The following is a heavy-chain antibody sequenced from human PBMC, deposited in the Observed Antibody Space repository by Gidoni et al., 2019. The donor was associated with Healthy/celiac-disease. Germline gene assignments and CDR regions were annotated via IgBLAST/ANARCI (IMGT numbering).Heavy chain of an antibody. J-gene: IGHJ4*02. V-gene: IGHV3-23*01. CDR1: GFTFSSYA. D-gene: IGHD4-17*01. Sequence: ALVQPGGSLRISCAASGFTFSSYAMSWVRQAPGKGLEWFSAISGSGGSTYYADSVKGRFTISRDNSKNTLYLQMNSLRAEDTAVYYCAPLRVGYGDPFDYWGQGTLVTVSS. CDR2: ISGSGGST. CDR3: APLRVGYGDPFDY.